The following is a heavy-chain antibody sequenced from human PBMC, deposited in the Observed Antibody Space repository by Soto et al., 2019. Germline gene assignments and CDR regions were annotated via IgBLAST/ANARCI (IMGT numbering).Heavy chain of an antibody. CDR1: GFTFSSYA. V-gene: IGHV3-23*01. CDR2: ISGSGGST. J-gene: IGHJ4*02. CDR3: ALAVVGANHFDN. Sequence: GGSLRLSCAASGFTFSSYAMSWVRQAPGKGLEWVSAISGSGGSTYYADSVKGRFTISRDNSKNTLYLQMNSLRAEDTAVYYCALAVVGANHFDNWGQGTLVTLSS. D-gene: IGHD1-26*01.